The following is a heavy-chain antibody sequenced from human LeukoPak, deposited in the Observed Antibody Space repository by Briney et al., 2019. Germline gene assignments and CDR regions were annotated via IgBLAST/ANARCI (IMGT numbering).Heavy chain of an antibody. V-gene: IGHV1-24*01. J-gene: IGHJ1*01. CDR2: FDPEDGET. CDR1: GYTLTELS. CDR3: ATDLVGATTTRGVEYFQH. Sequence: GASVKVSCKVSGYTLTELSMHWVRQAPGKGLEWMGGFDPEDGETIYAQKFQGRVTMTEDTSTDTAYMELSSLRPEDTAVYYCATDLVGATTTRGVEYFQHWGQGTLVTVSS. D-gene: IGHD1-26*01.